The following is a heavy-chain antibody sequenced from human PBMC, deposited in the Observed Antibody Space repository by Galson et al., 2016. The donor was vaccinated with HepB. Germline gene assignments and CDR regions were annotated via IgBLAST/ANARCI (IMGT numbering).Heavy chain of an antibody. J-gene: IGHJ1*01. CDR2: ILYDGSKK. CDR3: ARDRVPKATSTSDQLQH. CDR1: KFTFSSYG. Sequence: SLRLSCAASKFTFSSYGMHWVRQAPGKGLEWVAVILYDGSKKFYADSVKGRFTISRDNSKNILYLQVNSLRSEDTALYYCARDRVPKATSTSDQLQHWGQGTLVTASS. D-gene: IGHD5-24*01. V-gene: IGHV3-30*03.